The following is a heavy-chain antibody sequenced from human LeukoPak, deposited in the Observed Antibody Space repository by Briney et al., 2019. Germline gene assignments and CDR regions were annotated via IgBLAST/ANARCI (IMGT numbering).Heavy chain of an antibody. V-gene: IGHV5-51*01. J-gene: IGHJ4*02. CDR3: ARRLYGGDVFDY. CDR2: IYPCDSYT. Sequence: GESLQIFCKGSAYSSTSYWIGWVRQMPGKGVEWMGIIYPCDSYTRYSASLQGQVTISVDKSISTAYLQWSSLKASDTAMYYCARRLYGGDVFDYWGTGILVSVS. D-gene: IGHD5-12*01. CDR1: AYSSTSYW.